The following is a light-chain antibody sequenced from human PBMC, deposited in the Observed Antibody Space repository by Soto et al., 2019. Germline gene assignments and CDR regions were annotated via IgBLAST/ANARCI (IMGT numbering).Light chain of an antibody. J-gene: IGLJ2*01. Sequence: QSVLTQPPSASGSPGQSVTISCTGTSSDIGGNNFVSWYQHHPGKAPKLMLYDVIKRPSGVPARFSGSKSGNTASLTVSGLQAEDEADYYCSSYGGSNNLVVFGGGTKLTVL. CDR3: SSYGGSNNLVV. V-gene: IGLV2-8*01. CDR2: DVI. CDR1: SSDIGGNNF.